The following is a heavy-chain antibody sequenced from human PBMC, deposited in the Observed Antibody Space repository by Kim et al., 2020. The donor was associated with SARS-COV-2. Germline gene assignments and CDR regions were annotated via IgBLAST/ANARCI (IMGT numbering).Heavy chain of an antibody. CDR3: TRGRDYYDSRPAFDI. D-gene: IGHD3-22*01. Sequence: GGSLRLSCTASGFTFGDYAMSWVRQAPGKGLEWVGFIRSKAYGGTTEYAASVKGRFTISRDDSKSIAYLQMNSLKTEDTAVYYCTRGRDYYDSRPAFDIWGQGTMVTFSS. J-gene: IGHJ3*02. V-gene: IGHV3-49*04. CDR1: GFTFGDYA. CDR2: IRSKAYGGTT.